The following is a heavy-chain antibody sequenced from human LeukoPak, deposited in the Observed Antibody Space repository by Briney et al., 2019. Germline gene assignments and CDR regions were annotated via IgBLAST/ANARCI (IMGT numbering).Heavy chain of an antibody. D-gene: IGHD2-2*01. CDR2: ISGSGGST. V-gene: IGHV3-23*01. CDR1: GFTFSSYA. J-gene: IGHJ5*02. Sequence: GGSLRLSCAASGFTFSSYAMSWVRQAPGKRLESGSAISGSGGSTYCADSVKGRFTISRDNSKNTVYLQMNSLRAEDTVVYYCARNKDIVVVPAANNWFDPWGQGTLVTVSS. CDR3: ARNKDIVVVPAANNWFDP.